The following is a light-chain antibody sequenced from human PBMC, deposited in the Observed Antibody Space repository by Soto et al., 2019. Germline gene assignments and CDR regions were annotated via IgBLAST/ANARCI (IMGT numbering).Light chain of an antibody. CDR1: SSNIGAGYD. Sequence: SVLRQPPYMSGAPGQTVTISCTGSSSNIGAGYDVHWYQQLPGTAPKLLIYGNSNRPSGVPDRFSGSKSGTSASLAITGLQAEDEADYYCQSYDSSLSGSGVCGTGTKVTVL. CDR3: QSYDSSLSGSGV. J-gene: IGLJ1*01. CDR2: GNS. V-gene: IGLV1-40*01.